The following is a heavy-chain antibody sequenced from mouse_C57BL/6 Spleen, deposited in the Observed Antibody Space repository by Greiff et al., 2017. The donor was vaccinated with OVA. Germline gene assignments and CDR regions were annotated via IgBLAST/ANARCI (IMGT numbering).Heavy chain of an antibody. D-gene: IGHD3-2*02. J-gene: IGHJ3*01. CDR2: IDPSDSET. V-gene: IGHV1-52*01. Sequence: VQLQQPGAELVRPGSSVKLSCKASGYTFTSYWMHWVKQRPIQGLEWIGNIDPSDSETHYNQKFKDKATLTVDKSSSTAYMQLSSLTSEDSAVYYCAREASSGYGFAYWGQGTLVTVSA. CDR1: GYTFTSYW. CDR3: AREASSGYGFAY.